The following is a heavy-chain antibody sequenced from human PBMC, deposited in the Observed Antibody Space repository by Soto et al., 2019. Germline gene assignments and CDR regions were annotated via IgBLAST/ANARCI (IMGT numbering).Heavy chain of an antibody. D-gene: IGHD4-17*01. CDR3: AKDGRGGPQSTLTRHYSYGMYV. CDR1: GYTFTSYY. V-gene: IGHV1-46*01. J-gene: IGHJ6*01. Sequence: ASVKVSCKASGYTFTSYYMHWVRQAPGQGLEWMGIINPSGGSTSYAQKFQARVTMTRDTSTSTVYMELSSLRSEDTAVYYCAKDGRGGPQSTLTRHYSYGMYVGG. CDR2: INPSGGST.